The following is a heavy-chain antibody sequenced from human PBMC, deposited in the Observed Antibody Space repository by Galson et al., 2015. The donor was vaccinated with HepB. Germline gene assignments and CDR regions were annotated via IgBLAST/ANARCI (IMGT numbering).Heavy chain of an antibody. J-gene: IGHJ1*01. CDR3: TRDTFSAVAPSGYFQH. D-gene: IGHD6-19*01. V-gene: IGHV3-9*01. Sequence: SLRLSCAASGFNFDDYAMHWVRQAPGKGLEWVSTIDWNSGSVRYGDSVKGRFTISRDNAKKSLYLQMNSLRTEDTALYYCTRDTFSAVAPSGYFQHWGQGTLITVSS. CDR1: GFNFDDYA. CDR2: IDWNSGSV.